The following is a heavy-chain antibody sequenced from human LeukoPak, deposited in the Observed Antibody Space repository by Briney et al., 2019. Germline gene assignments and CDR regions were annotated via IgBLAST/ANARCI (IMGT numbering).Heavy chain of an antibody. Sequence: PSETLSLTCTVSGGSISSYYWTWIRQPPGKGLEWIGYIYYSGGTNYNPSLKSRVTISVDTSKNHFSLRLSSVTAADTAVYYCARVRNYYDASGYYALDSWGQGTLVTVSS. CDR2: IYYSGGT. D-gene: IGHD3-22*01. CDR3: ARVRNYYDASGYYALDS. CDR1: GGSISSYY. J-gene: IGHJ4*02. V-gene: IGHV4-59*01.